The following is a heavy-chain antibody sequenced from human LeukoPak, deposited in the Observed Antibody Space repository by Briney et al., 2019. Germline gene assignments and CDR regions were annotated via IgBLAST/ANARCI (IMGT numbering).Heavy chain of an antibody. Sequence: GGSLRLSCAASGFTVSSNYMSWVRQAPGKGLEWVSVIYSGGSTYYADSVKGRFTISRDNSKNTLYLQMNSLRAEDTAVYYCVKLSSGSGSKFGFDSWGQGTLVTVSS. CDR2: IYSGGST. CDR1: GFTVSSNY. CDR3: VKLSSGSGSKFGFDS. D-gene: IGHD6-19*01. J-gene: IGHJ4*02. V-gene: IGHV3-53*01.